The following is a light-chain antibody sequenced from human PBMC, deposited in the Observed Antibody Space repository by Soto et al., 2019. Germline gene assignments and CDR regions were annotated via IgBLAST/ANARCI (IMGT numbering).Light chain of an antibody. Sequence: QSVLTQPASVSGSPGQSITISCTGTSSDIGSFNYVSWYQHHPGTAPKLIIYGVSNRPSGVSNRFSGSKSGNTASLTISVLQAEDEADYYCSSYTTTSTQVFGTGTKVTVL. CDR3: SSYTTTSTQV. V-gene: IGLV2-14*03. CDR1: SSDIGSFNY. J-gene: IGLJ1*01. CDR2: GVS.